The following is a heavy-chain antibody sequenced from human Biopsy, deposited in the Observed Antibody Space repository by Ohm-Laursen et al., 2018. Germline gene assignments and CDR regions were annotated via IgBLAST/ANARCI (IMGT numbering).Heavy chain of an antibody. CDR3: ALEGAGFDN. CDR2: ITSGGPTT. Sequence: SLRLSCAASGFTFSDYYVSWIRQAPGKGLEWVSYITSGGPTTDYADSVKGRFIISRDNAKSSLFLQMNSLNTEATAVYYGALEGAGFDNWGQGTLVTVSS. D-gene: IGHD3-10*01. CDR1: GFTFSDYY. J-gene: IGHJ4*02. V-gene: IGHV3-11*01.